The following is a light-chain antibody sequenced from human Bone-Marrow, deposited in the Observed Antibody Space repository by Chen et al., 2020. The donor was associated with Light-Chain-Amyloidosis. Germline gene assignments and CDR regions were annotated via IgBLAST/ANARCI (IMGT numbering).Light chain of an antibody. CDR3: SSDTSSSTLDV. Sequence: QSALTQPASVSGSPGQSITISCTGTSSDVGGYNYVSWYQQHPGKAPKLMIYDVSNRPSGVSKRFSCSKSGNTASLTISGLQAEDEADYYCSSDTSSSTLDVFGTGTKVTVL. CDR1: SSDVGGYNY. V-gene: IGLV2-14*01. CDR2: DVS. J-gene: IGLJ1*01.